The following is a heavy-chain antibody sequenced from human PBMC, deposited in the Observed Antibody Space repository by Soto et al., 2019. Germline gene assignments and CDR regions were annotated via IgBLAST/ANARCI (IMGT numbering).Heavy chain of an antibody. CDR1: GFTFSSYA. Sequence: GGSLRLSCAASGFTFSSYAMSWVRQAPGKGLELVSAISGSGGSTYYADSVKGRFTISRDNSKNTLYLQMNSLRAEDTAVYYCAKGVDIVVVPAAISGYFVYWGQGTLVTVSS. V-gene: IGHV3-23*01. CDR3: AKGVDIVVVPAAISGYFVY. J-gene: IGHJ4*02. D-gene: IGHD2-2*02. CDR2: ISGSGGST.